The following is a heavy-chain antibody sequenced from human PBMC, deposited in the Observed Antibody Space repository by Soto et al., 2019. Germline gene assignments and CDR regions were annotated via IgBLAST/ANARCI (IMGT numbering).Heavy chain of an antibody. CDR2: INHSGST. Sequence: PSETLSLTCAFYVGSFSGYYWSCIRHPPGKGLEWIGEINHSGSTNYNPSLKSRVTISVDTSKNQFSLKLSSVTAADTAVYYCARRTYGGNSWNEYWGQGTLVIVSS. CDR3: ARRTYGGNSWNEY. CDR1: VGSFSGYY. V-gene: IGHV4-34*01. D-gene: IGHD2-21*02. J-gene: IGHJ4*02.